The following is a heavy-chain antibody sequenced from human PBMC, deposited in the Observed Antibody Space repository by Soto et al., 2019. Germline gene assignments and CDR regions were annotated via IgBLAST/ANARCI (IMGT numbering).Heavy chain of an antibody. V-gene: IGHV3-66*04. CDR3: ARPNGDPYYYYGMDV. CDR2: IYSGGST. D-gene: IGHD4-17*01. CDR1: GFTVSSNY. J-gene: IGHJ6*02. Sequence: PGGSLRLSCAASGFTVSSNYMSWVRQAPGKGLEWVSVIYSGGSTYYADSVKGRFTISRDNSKNTLYLQMNGLRAEDTAVYYCARPNGDPYYYYGMDVWGQGTTVTVSS.